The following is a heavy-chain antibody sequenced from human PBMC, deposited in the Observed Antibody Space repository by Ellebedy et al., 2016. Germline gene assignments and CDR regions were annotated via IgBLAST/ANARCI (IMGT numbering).Heavy chain of an antibody. Sequence: SETLSLTXAVYGGSFSGYSWSWIRQPPGKGLEWIGEINHSGSTNYNPSLKSRVTISVDTSKNQFSLKLSSVTAADTAVYYCARLRYYDILTGRVFYGMDVWGQGTTVTVSS. D-gene: IGHD3-9*01. CDR2: INHSGST. V-gene: IGHV4-34*01. CDR1: GGSFSGYS. J-gene: IGHJ6*02. CDR3: ARLRYYDILTGRVFYGMDV.